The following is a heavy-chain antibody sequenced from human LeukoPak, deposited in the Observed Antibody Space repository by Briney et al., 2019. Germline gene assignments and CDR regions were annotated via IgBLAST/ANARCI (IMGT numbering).Heavy chain of an antibody. J-gene: IGHJ4*02. Sequence: GGSLRLSCAASGFTFSSYSMTWVRQAPGKGLEWVSSITGNSDYIYYADSVRGRFTISRDNANNSLFLQMNSLRAEDTAVYYCARGLGIRYFDWLLFDYWGQGTLVTVSS. V-gene: IGHV3-21*06. D-gene: IGHD3-9*01. CDR1: GFTFSSYS. CDR3: ARGLGIRYFDWLLFDY. CDR2: ITGNSDYI.